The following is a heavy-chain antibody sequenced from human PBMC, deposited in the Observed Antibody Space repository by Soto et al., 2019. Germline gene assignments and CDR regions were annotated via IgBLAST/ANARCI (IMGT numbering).Heavy chain of an antibody. J-gene: IGHJ5*02. CDR2: IRSKTYGATT. Sequence: EVQLVESGGALVQPGRSLRLSCTASGFTFGNYPMTWFRQAPGKGLEWVGFIRSKTYGATTENAASVKGRFTISRDDAXSXDYLKMDTLKTEDTAVYYCTRGRRPIAAAGYYYSDPWGQGTLVTVSS. D-gene: IGHD6-13*01. CDR3: TRGRRPIAAAGYYYSDP. V-gene: IGHV3-49*03. CDR1: GFTFGNYP.